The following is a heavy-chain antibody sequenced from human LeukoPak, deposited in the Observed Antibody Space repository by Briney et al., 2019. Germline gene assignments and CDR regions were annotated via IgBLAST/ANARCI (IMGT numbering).Heavy chain of an antibody. D-gene: IGHD3-10*01. J-gene: IGHJ4*02. CDR3: ATARASPTYFDY. Sequence: GESLRISCKGSGYSFTSYWISWVRQMPGKGLEWMGRIVPSDSYTNYSPSFQGHVTISADNSISTPYLQWSSLKASDTAMYYCATARASPTYFDYWGQGTLVTVSS. V-gene: IGHV5-10-1*01. CDR1: GYSFTSYW. CDR2: IVPSDSYT.